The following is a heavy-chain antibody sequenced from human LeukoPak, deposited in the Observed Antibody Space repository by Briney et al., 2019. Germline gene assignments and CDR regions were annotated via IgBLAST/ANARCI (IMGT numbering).Heavy chain of an antibody. CDR3: ARVKGDIWFGELFSPSPNWFDP. D-gene: IGHD3-10*01. V-gene: IGHV3-48*03. Sequence: PGGSLRLSCAASGFTFSSYEMNWVRQAPGKGLEWVSYISSSGSTIYYADSVKGRFTISRDNAKNSLYLQMNSLRAEDTAVYYCARVKGDIWFGELFSPSPNWFDPWGQGTLVTVSS. CDR2: ISSSGSTI. CDR1: GFTFSSYE. J-gene: IGHJ5*02.